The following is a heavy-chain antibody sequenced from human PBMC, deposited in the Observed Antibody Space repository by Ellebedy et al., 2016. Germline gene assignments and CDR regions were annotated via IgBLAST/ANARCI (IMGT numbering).Heavy chain of an antibody. D-gene: IGHD3-22*01. J-gene: IGHJ1*01. CDR2: INPSGGST. CDR1: GYTFTSYY. CDR3: ARGDYYDSSGYPRGQGTNEYFQH. Sequence: ASVKVSCKASGYTFTSYYMHWVRQAPGQGLEWMGIINPSGGSTSYAQKLQGRVTMTRDTSTSTVYMELSSLRSEDTAVYYCARGDYYDSSGYPRGQGTNEYFQHWGQGTLVTVSS. V-gene: IGHV1-46*04.